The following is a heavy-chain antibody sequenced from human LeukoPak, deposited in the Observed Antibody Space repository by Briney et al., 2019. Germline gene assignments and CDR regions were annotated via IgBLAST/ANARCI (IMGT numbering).Heavy chain of an antibody. CDR2: ISSNGGST. CDR1: GFTFSSYA. V-gene: IGHV3-64*01. D-gene: IGHD6-19*01. CDR3: ARDRIAVAGTNYFDY. J-gene: IGHJ4*02. Sequence: PGGSLRLSCAASGFTFSSYAMHWVRQAPGKGLEYVSAISSNGGSTYYANSVKGRFTISRDNSKNTLYLQMGSLRAEDMAVYYCARDRIAVAGTNYFDYWGQGTLVTVSS.